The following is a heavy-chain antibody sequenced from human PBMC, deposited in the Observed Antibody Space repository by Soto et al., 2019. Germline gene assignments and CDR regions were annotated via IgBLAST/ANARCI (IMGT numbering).Heavy chain of an antibody. Sequence: QVQLQESGPGLVKPSETLSLTCTVSGGSVSSGSYYWSWIRQPPGKGLEWLGYIYYSGSTNYNPSRKRRVTISVDTSKNQFSLKLSSVTAAATAVYYCARTGGITMVRGVIRSGIWFDPWGQGTLVTVSS. V-gene: IGHV4-61*01. CDR1: GGSVSSGSYY. CDR3: ARTGGITMVRGVIRSGIWFDP. CDR2: IYYSGST. J-gene: IGHJ5*02. D-gene: IGHD3-10*01.